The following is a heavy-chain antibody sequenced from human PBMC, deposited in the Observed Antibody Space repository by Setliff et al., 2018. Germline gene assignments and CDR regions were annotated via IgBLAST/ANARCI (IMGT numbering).Heavy chain of an antibody. Sequence: SETLRLSCTASGLSYSNDWVSWIRQPPGKGLEWIGYIYHSGSTYYNPSLKGRVTISVDTSRNQFSLNLTSVTAADTALYFCARDNPILGATDYWGQGALVTVSS. CDR3: ARDNPILGATDY. CDR2: IYHSGST. V-gene: IGHV4-4*09. CDR1: GLSYSNDW. D-gene: IGHD1-26*01. J-gene: IGHJ4*02.